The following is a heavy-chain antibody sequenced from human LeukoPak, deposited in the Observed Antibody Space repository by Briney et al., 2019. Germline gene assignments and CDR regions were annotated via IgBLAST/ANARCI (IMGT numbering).Heavy chain of an antibody. J-gene: IGHJ6*02. V-gene: IGHV1-69*04. Sequence: GASVKVSCKASGGTXSSYAISWVRQAPGQGLEWMGRIIPILGIANYAQKFQGRVTITADKSTSTAYMELSSLRSEDTAVYYCATGRSPETGKNTYYGMDVWGQGTTVTVSS. CDR3: ATGRSPETGKNTYYGMDV. CDR1: GGTXSSYA. D-gene: IGHD1-1*01. CDR2: IIPILGIA.